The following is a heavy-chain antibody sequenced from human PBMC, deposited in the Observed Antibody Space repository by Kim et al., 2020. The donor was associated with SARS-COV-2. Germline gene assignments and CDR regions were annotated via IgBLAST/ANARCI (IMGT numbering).Heavy chain of an antibody. Sequence: GGSLRLSCAASGFTVSSNYMSWVRQAPGKGLEWVSVIYSGGSTYYADSVKGRFTISRDNSKNTLYLQMDSLRAEDTAVYYCARDYYDSSGYYSGYFQHWGQGTLVTVSS. CDR2: IYSGGST. CDR3: ARDYYDSSGYYSGYFQH. D-gene: IGHD3-22*01. CDR1: GFTVSSNY. J-gene: IGHJ1*01. V-gene: IGHV3-53*01.